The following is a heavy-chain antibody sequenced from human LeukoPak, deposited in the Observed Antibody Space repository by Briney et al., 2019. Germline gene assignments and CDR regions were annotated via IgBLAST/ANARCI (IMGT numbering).Heavy chain of an antibody. CDR3: AKDACGGDCYFDY. J-gene: IGHJ4*02. CDR2: ITWNSGTI. CDR1: GFTFDDYA. V-gene: IGHV3-9*03. Sequence: GGSLRLSCATSGFTFDDYAMHWVRQAPGKGLEWVSSITWNSGTIAYADSVKGRFTISRGNGKNSLYLQMNSLRGEDMALYYCAKDACGGDCYFDYWGQGTLVTVSS. D-gene: IGHD2-21*02.